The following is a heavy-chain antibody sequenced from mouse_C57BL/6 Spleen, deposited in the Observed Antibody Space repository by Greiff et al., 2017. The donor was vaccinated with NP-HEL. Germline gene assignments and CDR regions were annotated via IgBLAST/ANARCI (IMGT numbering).Heavy chain of an antibody. Sequence: VQLQESGAELMKPGASVKLSCKATGYTFTGYWIEWVKQRPGHGLEWIGEILPGSGSTNYNEKFKGKAKLTAVTSASTAYMELSSLTNEDSAVYYCTREGLYSKFAYWGQGTLVTVSA. CDR2: ILPGSGST. CDR1: GYTFTGYW. J-gene: IGHJ3*01. D-gene: IGHD2-5*01. CDR3: TREGLYSKFAY. V-gene: IGHV1-9*01.